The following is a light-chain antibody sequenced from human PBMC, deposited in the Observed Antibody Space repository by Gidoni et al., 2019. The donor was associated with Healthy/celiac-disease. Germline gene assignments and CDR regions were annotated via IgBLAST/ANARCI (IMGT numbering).Light chain of an antibody. CDR3: QQYNNWPQT. J-gene: IGKJ1*01. Sequence: EIVMTQSPATLSVSPGERATRSCRASQSVSSNLAWYQQNPGQAPRLLIYGASTRATGIPARFSGSGSGTEFTLTISSLQSEDFAVYYCQQYNNWPQTFGQGTKVEIK. CDR2: GAS. V-gene: IGKV3-15*01. CDR1: QSVSSN.